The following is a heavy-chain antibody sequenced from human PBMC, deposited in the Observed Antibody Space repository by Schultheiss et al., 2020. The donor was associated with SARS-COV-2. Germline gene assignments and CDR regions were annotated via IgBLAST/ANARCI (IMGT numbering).Heavy chain of an antibody. J-gene: IGHJ4*02. CDR1: GFTFSTYA. CDR2: ISDSGGST. CDR3: TTDPDIVAYYDY. D-gene: IGHD5-12*01. Sequence: GGSLRLSCAASGFTFSTYAMNWVRQAPGKGLEWVSTISDSGGSTYYADSVKGRFTISRDNSKNTLYLQMNSLRAEDTAVYYCTTDPDIVAYYDYWGQGTLVTVAS. V-gene: IGHV3-23*01.